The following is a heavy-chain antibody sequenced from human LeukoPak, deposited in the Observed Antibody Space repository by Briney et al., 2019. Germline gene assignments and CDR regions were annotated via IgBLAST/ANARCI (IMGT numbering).Heavy chain of an antibody. CDR2: ISGSGGST. Sequence: GGSLRLFCAASGFTLSSYAMSWVRQAPGKGLEWVSAISGSGGSTYYADSVKGRFTISRDNSKNTLYLQMNSLRAEDTAVYYCAKGYPLHSGYDIPNYFDYWGQGTLVTVSS. CDR1: GFTLSSYA. D-gene: IGHD5-12*01. V-gene: IGHV3-23*01. J-gene: IGHJ4*02. CDR3: AKGYPLHSGYDIPNYFDY.